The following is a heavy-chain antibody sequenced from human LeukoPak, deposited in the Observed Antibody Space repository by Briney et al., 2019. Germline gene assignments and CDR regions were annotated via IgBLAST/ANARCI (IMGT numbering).Heavy chain of an antibody. D-gene: IGHD6-6*01. V-gene: IGHV4-59*01. CDR3: ARAHSSSSHYFYYYMDV. CDR1: GGSISSYY. J-gene: IGHJ6*03. CDR2: IYYSGST. Sequence: SETLFLTCTVSGGSISSYYWSWIRQPPGKGLEWIGYIYYSGSTNYNPSLKSRVTISVDTSKNQFSLKLSSVTAADTAVYYCARAHSSSSHYFYYYMDVWGKGTTVTVSS.